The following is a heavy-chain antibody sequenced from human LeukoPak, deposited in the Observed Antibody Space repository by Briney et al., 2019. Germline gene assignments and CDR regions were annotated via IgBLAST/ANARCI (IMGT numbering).Heavy chain of an antibody. CDR3: ARTMTPVPTHGELDF. J-gene: IGHJ4*02. D-gene: IGHD4-17*01. V-gene: IGHV1-18*01. CDR2: ISTSTGSS. Sequence: ASVKVSCNASGYTFNNYVLTWVRQPPGQGLEWMGRISTSTGSSNYAQKFHARVTMTTDTSTSTAYMELRNLSSDDTAIYYCARTMTPVPTHGELDFWGQGTLVAVSS. CDR1: GYTFNNYV.